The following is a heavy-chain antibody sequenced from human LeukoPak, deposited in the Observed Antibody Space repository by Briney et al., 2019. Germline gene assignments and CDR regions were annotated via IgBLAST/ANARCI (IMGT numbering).Heavy chain of an antibody. Sequence: SETLSLTCSVSGGSICSYYWSWIRQPPGKGLEWIGYIYYSGSTNYNPSLKSRVTISVDTSKNQFSLKLSSVTAADTAVYYCARGDYDSSGYYLDYWGQGTLVTVSS. CDR1: GGSICSYY. D-gene: IGHD3-22*01. CDR3: ARGDYDSSGYYLDY. J-gene: IGHJ4*02. V-gene: IGHV4-59*01. CDR2: IYYSGST.